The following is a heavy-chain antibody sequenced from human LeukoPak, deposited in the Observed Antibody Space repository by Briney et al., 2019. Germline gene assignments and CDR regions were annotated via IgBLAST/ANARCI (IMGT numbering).Heavy chain of an antibody. Sequence: GGSLRLSCAASGFTFSSYWMHWVRQAPGKGLVWVPRINSDGSSTSYADSVKGRFTISRDNAKNTLYLQMNSLRAEDTAVYYCARGLIAAGYYYYGMDVWGQGTTVTVSS. D-gene: IGHD6-25*01. V-gene: IGHV3-74*01. J-gene: IGHJ6*02. CDR2: INSDGSST. CDR3: ARGLIAAGYYYYGMDV. CDR1: GFTFSSYW.